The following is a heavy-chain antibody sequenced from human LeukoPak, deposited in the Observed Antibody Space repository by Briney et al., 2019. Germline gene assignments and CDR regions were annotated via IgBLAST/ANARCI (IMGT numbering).Heavy chain of an antibody. D-gene: IGHD3-3*01. V-gene: IGHV4-4*07. J-gene: IGHJ2*01. CDR2: VYTRGGT. CDR1: GGSISSYY. Sequence: PSETLSLTCTVSGGSISSYYWSWIRQPAGKGLEWIGRVYTRGGTNYNPSLKGRVTISVDTSKNQFSLKLSSVTAADTAVYYCARGNYDFWSGYSIDWYFDLWGRGTLVTVSS. CDR3: ARGNYDFWSGYSIDWYFDL.